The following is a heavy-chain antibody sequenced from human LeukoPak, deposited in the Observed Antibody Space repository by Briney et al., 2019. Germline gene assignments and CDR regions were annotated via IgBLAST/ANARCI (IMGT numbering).Heavy chain of an antibody. CDR3: ARGVEPLAANTLAY. V-gene: IGHV3-53*01. Sequence: GGSLRLSCAASGFTVITNDMTWVRQAPGKGLEWVSVLYSDGNTKYADSVQGRFTISRDYSKNTLYLEMNSLSPDDTAVYYCARGVEPLAANTLAYWGQGTLVTVSS. CDR1: GFTVITND. D-gene: IGHD1-14*01. CDR2: LYSDGNT. J-gene: IGHJ4*02.